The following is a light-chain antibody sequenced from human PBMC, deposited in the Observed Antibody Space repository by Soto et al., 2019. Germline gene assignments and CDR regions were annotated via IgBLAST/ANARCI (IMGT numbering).Light chain of an antibody. CDR1: SSVVGVYNY. V-gene: IGLV2-11*01. CDR3: CSYVGSYV. Sequence: QSALTQPRSVSGSPGQSVTISCTGTSSVVGVYNYVSWYQQHPGKAPQLMIYDVSKRPSGVPDRFSGSKSGNTASLTISGLRAEDEADYYCCSYVGSYVFGTGTKVTVL. J-gene: IGLJ1*01. CDR2: DVS.